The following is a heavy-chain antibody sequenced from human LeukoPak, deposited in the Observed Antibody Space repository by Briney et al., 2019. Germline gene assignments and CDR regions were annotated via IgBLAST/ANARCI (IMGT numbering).Heavy chain of an antibody. Sequence: ASVKVSCKASGYTFTSYYMHWVRQAPGQGLEWMGWINPNSGGTNYAQKFQGRVTMTRDTSISTAYMELSRLRSDDTAVYYCARGHTIFGEVPFDYWGQGTLVTVSS. D-gene: IGHD3-3*01. CDR3: ARGHTIFGEVPFDY. CDR1: GYTFTSYY. J-gene: IGHJ4*02. CDR2: INPNSGGT. V-gene: IGHV1-2*02.